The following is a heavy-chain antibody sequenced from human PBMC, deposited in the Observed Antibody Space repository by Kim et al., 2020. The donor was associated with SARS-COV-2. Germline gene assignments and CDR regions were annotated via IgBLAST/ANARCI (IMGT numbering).Heavy chain of an antibody. J-gene: IGHJ4*02. CDR2: ITWDAGTT. D-gene: IGHD4-17*01. V-gene: IGHV3-43*01. CDR3: VKEGRSDYSGAADN. Sequence: GGSLRLSCAASGFTFDEYSMHWVRQAPGKGLEWVSLITWDAGTTYYADSVKGRFTISRDNRKNSLYLQMNSLRSEYSALYYCVKEGRSDYSGAADNWGRGTLVTVSS. CDR1: GFTFDEYS.